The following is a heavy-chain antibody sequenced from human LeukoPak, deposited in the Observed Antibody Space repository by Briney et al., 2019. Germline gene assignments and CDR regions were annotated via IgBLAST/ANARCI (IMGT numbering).Heavy chain of an antibody. V-gene: IGHV3-30*03. J-gene: IGHJ4*02. Sequence: GGSLRLSCAASGFTFSYYGLHWVRQGPGKGLEWVVVISYDGSNKYYADSVKGRFTISRDNSKNTLYLQMNSLRAEDTAVYYCARVAGQLWSFWYFDYWGQGTLVTVSS. D-gene: IGHD5-18*01. CDR3: ARVAGQLWSFWYFDY. CDR2: ISYDGSNK. CDR1: GFTFSYYG.